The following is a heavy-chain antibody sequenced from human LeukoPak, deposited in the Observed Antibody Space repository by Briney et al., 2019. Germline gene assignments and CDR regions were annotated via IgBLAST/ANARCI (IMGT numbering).Heavy chain of an antibody. CDR2: ISGTGGST. CDR3: AKGGGSGWPFDY. J-gene: IGHJ4*02. D-gene: IGHD6-19*01. CDR1: GFTFSSYA. V-gene: IGHV3-23*01. Sequence: PGGSLRLSCAASGFTFSSYAMSWVRQAPGKGLEWVSTISGTGGSTYYTDSVKGRFTISRDNSKNTLYLQMNSLRAEDTAVYYCAKGGGSGWPFDYWGQGTLVTVSS.